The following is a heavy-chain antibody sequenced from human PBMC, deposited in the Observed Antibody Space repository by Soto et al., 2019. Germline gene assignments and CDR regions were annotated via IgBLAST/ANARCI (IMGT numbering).Heavy chain of an antibody. V-gene: IGHV3-30-3*01. CDR3: AREDVLRYFDWLPHTQGNYYYYGMDV. CDR2: ISYDGSNK. CDR1: GFTFSSYA. D-gene: IGHD3-9*01. Sequence: PGGSLRLSCAASGFTFSSYAMHWVRQAPGKGLEWVAVISYDGSNKYYADSVKGRFTISRDNAKNTLYLQMNSLRAEDTAVYYCAREDVLRYFDWLPHTQGNYYYYGMDVWGQGTTVTVSS. J-gene: IGHJ6*02.